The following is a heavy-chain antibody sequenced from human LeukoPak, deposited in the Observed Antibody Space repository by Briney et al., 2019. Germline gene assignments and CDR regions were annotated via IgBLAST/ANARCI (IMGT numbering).Heavy chain of an antibody. Sequence: PSETLSLTCAVSGYSISSGYYWGWLRQPPGKGLEWIGSIYHSGSTYYNPSLKSRVTISVDTSKNQFSLKLSSVTAADTAVYYRANRVCSGGSCYPGYFDYWGQGTLVTVSS. CDR2: IYHSGST. CDR1: GYSISSGYY. J-gene: IGHJ4*02. D-gene: IGHD2-15*01. CDR3: ANRVCSGGSCYPGYFDY. V-gene: IGHV4-38-2*01.